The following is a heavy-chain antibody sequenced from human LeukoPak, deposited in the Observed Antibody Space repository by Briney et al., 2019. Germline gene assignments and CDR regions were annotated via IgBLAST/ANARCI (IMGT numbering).Heavy chain of an antibody. J-gene: IGHJ4*02. D-gene: IGHD6-19*01. CDR1: GGSFSGYY. CDR3: ARGAIAVRTSFDY. CDR2: IYYSGST. V-gene: IGHV4-59*01. Sequence: SETLSLTCAVYGGSFSGYYWSWIRQPPGKGLKWIGYIYYSGSTNYNPSLKSRVTISVDTSKNQFSLKLSSVTAADTAVYYCARGAIAVRTSFDYWGQGTLVTVSS.